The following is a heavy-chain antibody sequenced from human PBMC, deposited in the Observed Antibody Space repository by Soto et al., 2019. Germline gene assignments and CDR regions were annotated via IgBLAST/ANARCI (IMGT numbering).Heavy chain of an antibody. V-gene: IGHV3-23*01. CDR2: ISGSGGST. CDR1: GFTFSSHA. J-gene: IGHJ4*02. D-gene: IGHD6-19*01. Sequence: GGSLRLSCAASGFTFSSHAMSWVRQAPGKGLEWVSAISGSGGSTNYADSVKGRFTISRDNSKNTVYLQMSSLRVDDTAVYYCAKDRSSGWYRPDAFDYWGQGILVTVSS. CDR3: AKDRSSGWYRPDAFDY.